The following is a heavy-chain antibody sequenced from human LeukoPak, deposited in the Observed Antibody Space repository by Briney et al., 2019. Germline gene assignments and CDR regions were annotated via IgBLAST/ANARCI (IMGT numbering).Heavy chain of an antibody. V-gene: IGHV3-30*04. D-gene: IGHD2-15*01. CDR3: ASEVVVAATPVDYYYGMDV. CDR2: ISYYGTNK. J-gene: IGHJ6*02. CDR1: GFSFSSYA. Sequence: GGSLRLSCAASGFSFSSYAMHRVRQAPGKGLEWVAAISYYGTNKYYADSVKGRFTISRDNSKNTLYQKMNSLRAEDTAVYYCASEVVVAATPVDYYYGMDVWGQGTTVTVSS.